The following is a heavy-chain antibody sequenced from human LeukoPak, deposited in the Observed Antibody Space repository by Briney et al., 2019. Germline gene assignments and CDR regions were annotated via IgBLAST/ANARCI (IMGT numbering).Heavy chain of an antibody. CDR1: GGSISSYY. J-gene: IGHJ3*02. CDR3: AREDCSSTSCYVGDAFDI. CDR2: IYTSRST. D-gene: IGHD2-2*01. V-gene: IGHV4-4*07. Sequence: SETLSLTCTVSGGSISSYYWSWIQQPAGKGLEWIGRIYTSRSTNYNPSLKSRFTMSVDTSKNQFSLKLSSVTAADTAVYYCAREDCSSTSCYVGDAFDIWGQGTMVTVSS.